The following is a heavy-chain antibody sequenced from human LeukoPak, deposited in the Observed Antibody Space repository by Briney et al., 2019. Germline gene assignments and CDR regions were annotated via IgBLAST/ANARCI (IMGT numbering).Heavy chain of an antibody. Sequence: GGSLRLSCAASGFTFSSYAMHWVRQAPGKGPEWVAVVSYDGSNKYYADSVKDRFTISRDNSKNTLYLQIHSLRAEDTAVYYCAKSRSGWHLIWGQGTMVTVSS. CDR3: AKSRSGWHLI. D-gene: IGHD6-19*01. J-gene: IGHJ3*02. CDR2: VSYDGSNK. CDR1: GFTFSSYA. V-gene: IGHV3-30*18.